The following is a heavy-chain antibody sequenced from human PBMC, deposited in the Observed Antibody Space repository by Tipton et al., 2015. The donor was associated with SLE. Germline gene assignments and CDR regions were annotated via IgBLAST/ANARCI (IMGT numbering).Heavy chain of an antibody. V-gene: IGHV4-38-2*01. Sequence: TLSLTCAVSGYSISSGYYWGWIRQPPGKGLEWIGNIYHSGITYYNPSLKSRVTISLDTSKNQLSLKLSSVTAADTAVYYCAAHAAGRGGSGYWGQGTLVTVSS. CDR3: AAHAAGRGGSGY. D-gene: IGHD2-15*01. CDR1: GYSISSGYY. J-gene: IGHJ4*02. CDR2: IYHSGIT.